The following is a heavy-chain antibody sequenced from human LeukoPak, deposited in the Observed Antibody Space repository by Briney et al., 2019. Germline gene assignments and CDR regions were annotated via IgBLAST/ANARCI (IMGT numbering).Heavy chain of an antibody. CDR1: GGSFSGYY. V-gene: IGHV4-34*01. CDR3: ARATTSSGWTRAEYFQH. Sequence: SETLSLTCAVYGGSFSGYYWSWIRQPPGKGLEWIGEINHSGSTNYNPSLKSRVTISVDTSKNQFSLKLSPVTAADTAVYYCARATTSSGWTRAEYFQHWGQGTLVTVSS. J-gene: IGHJ1*01. CDR2: INHSGST. D-gene: IGHD6-19*01.